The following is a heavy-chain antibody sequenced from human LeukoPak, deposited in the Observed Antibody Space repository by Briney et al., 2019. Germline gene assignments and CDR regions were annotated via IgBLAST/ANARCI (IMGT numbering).Heavy chain of an antibody. J-gene: IGHJ4*02. V-gene: IGHV1-8*03. CDR3: ARGPYSSGWYWVY. Sequence: ASVKVSCKASGYTFTSYDINWVRQATGQGLEWMGWMNPNSGNTGYAQKFQGRVTITRNTSISTAYMELSRLRSDDTAVYYCARGPYSSGWYWVYWGQGTLVTVSS. CDR1: GYTFTSYD. CDR2: MNPNSGNT. D-gene: IGHD6-19*01.